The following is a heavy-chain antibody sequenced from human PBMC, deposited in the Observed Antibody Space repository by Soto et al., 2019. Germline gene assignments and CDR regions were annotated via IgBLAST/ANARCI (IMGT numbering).Heavy chain of an antibody. CDR2: IYYSGST. CDR1: GYSISSSNW. CDR3: ASAAGYSSGWAAADAFDI. D-gene: IGHD6-19*01. J-gene: IGHJ3*02. V-gene: IGHV4-28*01. Sequence: QVQLQESGPGLVKPSDTLSLTCAVSGYSISSSNWWGWIRQPPGKGLEWIGYIYYSGSTYYNPSLKSRVTMSVDTSKTQFSLKRSSVTAVDTAVYYCASAAGYSSGWAAADAFDIWGQGTMVTVSS.